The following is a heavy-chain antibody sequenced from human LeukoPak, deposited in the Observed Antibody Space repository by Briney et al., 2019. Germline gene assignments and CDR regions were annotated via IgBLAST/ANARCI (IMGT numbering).Heavy chain of an antibody. D-gene: IGHD1-14*01. Sequence: GGSLRLSCAASGFTVSTNDMTWVRQAPGQGLEWISVLYSDGNTKYADSVQGRFTISRDNSKNTLYLEMNSLSPDDTAVYYCARGVEPLAANTLAYWGQGTLVTVSS. CDR3: ARGVEPLAANTLAY. CDR1: GFTVSTND. CDR2: LYSDGNT. V-gene: IGHV3-53*01. J-gene: IGHJ4*02.